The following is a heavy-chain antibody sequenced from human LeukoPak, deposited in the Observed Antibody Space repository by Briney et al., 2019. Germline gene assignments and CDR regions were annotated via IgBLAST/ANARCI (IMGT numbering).Heavy chain of an antibody. CDR1: GGSFSAFF. D-gene: IGHD1-1*01. CDR3: ARWNLIIGDWFDP. CDR2: VGHSGST. Sequence: SETLSLTCAVSGGSFSAFFWRWIRQPPGKGLEWIGDVGHSGSTNYNPSLKSRVTISVDTSKNQFSLKLSSVTAADTAVYYCARWNLIIGDWFDPWGQGTLGTVSS. J-gene: IGHJ5*02. V-gene: IGHV4-34*01.